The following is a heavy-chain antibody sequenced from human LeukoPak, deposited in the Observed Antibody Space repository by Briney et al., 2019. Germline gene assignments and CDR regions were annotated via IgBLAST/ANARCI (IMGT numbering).Heavy chain of an antibody. CDR1: GFTLSSHW. V-gene: IGHV3-7*01. CDR2: INQDGSEE. D-gene: IGHD3-10*01. CDR3: ATFDYFGSGGLFNY. Sequence: GGSLRLSCAASGFTLSSHWMGWVRQAPGKGLEWVANINQDGSEEDYVDSVKGRFTISRDNAENSLYLRMNSLRAEDTAVYYCATFDYFGSGGLFNYWGQGTLVTVSS. J-gene: IGHJ4*02.